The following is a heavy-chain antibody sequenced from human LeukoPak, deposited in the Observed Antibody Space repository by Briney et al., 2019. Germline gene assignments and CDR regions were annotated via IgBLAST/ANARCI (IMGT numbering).Heavy chain of an antibody. CDR2: IGGSGGST. V-gene: IGHV3-23*01. CDR3: ARAKKQWLLDY. CDR1: GFTFSSYA. Sequence: GGSLRLSCAASGFTFSSYAMSWVRQPPGKGLEWVSAIGGSGGSTYYADSVKGRFTISRDNSKNTLYLNMTSLRAEDTAVYYCARAKKQWLLDYWGQGTLVTVSS. D-gene: IGHD6-19*01. J-gene: IGHJ4*02.